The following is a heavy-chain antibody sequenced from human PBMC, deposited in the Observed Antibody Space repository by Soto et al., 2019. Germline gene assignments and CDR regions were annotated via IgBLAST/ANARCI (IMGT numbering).Heavy chain of an antibody. CDR2: IYTGGGT. D-gene: IGHD2-15*01. Sequence: EVQLVESGGGLVQPGGSLRLSCAPSGFTVSSNDMSWVRQAPGKGLEWVSVIYTGGGTYYADSVKGRFTISRDNSKNTLYLQMNSLRDEDTDVYYCVRSFFCSGGSCYSISSHWGQGTLVTVSS. CDR1: GFTVSSND. V-gene: IGHV3-66*01. J-gene: IGHJ4*02. CDR3: VRSFFCSGGSCYSISSH.